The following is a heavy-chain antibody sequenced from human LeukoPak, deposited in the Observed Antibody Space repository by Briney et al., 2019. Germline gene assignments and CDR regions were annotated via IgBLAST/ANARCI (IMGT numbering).Heavy chain of an antibody. Sequence: PSETLSLTCTVFGGSIRSYYWSWIRQPPGKGLEWIGYISYSGNTNYNPSLKSRVTISVDTSKNQFSLKLTSVTAADTAVYYCAREGGYASPFDYWGQGTLVTVSS. CDR3: AREGGYASPFDY. CDR2: ISYSGNT. J-gene: IGHJ4*02. CDR1: GGSIRSYY. V-gene: IGHV4-59*08. D-gene: IGHD5-12*01.